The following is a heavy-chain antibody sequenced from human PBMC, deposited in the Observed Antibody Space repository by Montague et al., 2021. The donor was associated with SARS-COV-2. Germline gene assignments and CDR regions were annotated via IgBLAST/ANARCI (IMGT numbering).Heavy chain of an antibody. V-gene: IGHV4-59*11. CDR1: GGSIGGHY. Sequence: SETLSLTCTVSGGSIGGHYWCWIRQPPGKGLEWVGYIHYRGSTEYNPSLASRATLSVDTSKNQFSLRLTSVTAADTAVYYCARTLDSGSSDFWGQGTLVTVSS. D-gene: IGHD1-26*01. CDR2: IHYRGST. CDR3: ARTLDSGSSDF. J-gene: IGHJ4*02.